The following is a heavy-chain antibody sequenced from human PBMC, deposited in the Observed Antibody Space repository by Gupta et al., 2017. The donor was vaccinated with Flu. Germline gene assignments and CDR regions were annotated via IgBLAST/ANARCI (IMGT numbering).Heavy chain of an antibody. CDR1: GGTFSSYA. Sequence: QVQLVQSGAEVKKPGSSVKVSCKASGGTFSSYAISWVRQAPGQGLEWMGGIIPIFGTANYAQKFQGRVTITADKSTSTAYMELSSLRSEDTAVYYCARAPVDIVATERDYYYYGMDVWGQGTTVTVSS. D-gene: IGHD5-12*01. J-gene: IGHJ6*02. V-gene: IGHV1-69*06. CDR2: IIPIFGTA. CDR3: ARAPVDIVATERDYYYYGMDV.